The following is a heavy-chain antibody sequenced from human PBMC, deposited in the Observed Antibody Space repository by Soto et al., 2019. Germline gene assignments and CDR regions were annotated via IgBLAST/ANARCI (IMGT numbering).Heavy chain of an antibody. V-gene: IGHV1-2*02. CDR2: INPNSGGT. J-gene: IGHJ6*02. Sequence: ASVKVSCKASGYTFTGYYMHWVRQAPGQGLEWMGWINPNSGGTNYAQKFQGRVTMTRDTSISTAYMELSRLRSDDTAVYYCAIAYYDSSGYHSYYYYYGMDVWGQGTTVTVSS. D-gene: IGHD3-22*01. CDR3: AIAYYDSSGYHSYYYYYGMDV. CDR1: GYTFTGYY.